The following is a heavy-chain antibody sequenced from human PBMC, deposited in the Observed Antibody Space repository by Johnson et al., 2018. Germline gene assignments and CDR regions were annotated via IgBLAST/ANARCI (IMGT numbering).Heavy chain of an antibody. Sequence: VQLVESGGGVVQPGRSLRLSCAASGFTFSTYGMHWVRQAPGKGLEWVAVIWYDGSNKYYADSVKGRFTISRDNSKNTLYLQMNSLRAEDTAVYYCARGSAKGEPDAFDICGQGTMVTVAS. CDR3: ARGSAKGEPDAFDI. CDR1: GFTFSTYG. J-gene: IGHJ3*02. CDR2: IWYDGSNK. V-gene: IGHV3-33*01. D-gene: IGHD3-16*01.